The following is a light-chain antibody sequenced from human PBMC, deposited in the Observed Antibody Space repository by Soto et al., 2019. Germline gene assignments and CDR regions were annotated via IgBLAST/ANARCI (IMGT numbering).Light chain of an antibody. V-gene: IGLV2-14*01. CDR1: SSDVGGYNY. CDR3: SSYTSSSTLVV. J-gene: IGLJ2*01. Sequence: QSALTQPASVSGSPGQSITISCTGTSSDVGGYNYDSWYQQHPGKAPKLMIYDVNNRPSGVSNRFSGSKSGNTASLTISGLQAEDEADYYCSSYTSSSTLVVFGGGTKVTVL. CDR2: DVN.